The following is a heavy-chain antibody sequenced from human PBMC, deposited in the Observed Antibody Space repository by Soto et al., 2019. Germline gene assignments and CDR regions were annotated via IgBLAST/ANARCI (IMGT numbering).Heavy chain of an antibody. Sequence: QVHLVQSGAEVKKPGSSVNVSCKASGGTFGNYAITWVRQAPGQGLEWVGRIIPIFGTTNVAQKFQGRVTITADESTTTAYTELSGLRSDDTAVYYCAKDGGADGYFGNWLDPWGQGTLVTVSS. CDR3: AKDGGADGYFGNWLDP. J-gene: IGHJ5*02. CDR1: GGTFGNYA. CDR2: IIPIFGTT. V-gene: IGHV1-69*15. D-gene: IGHD5-12*01.